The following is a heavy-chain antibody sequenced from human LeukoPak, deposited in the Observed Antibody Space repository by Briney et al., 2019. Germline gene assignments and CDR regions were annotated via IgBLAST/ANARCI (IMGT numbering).Heavy chain of an antibody. CDR3: ARMSDYYYGMDV. CDR1: GGSISSYY. Sequence: SETLSLTCTVSGGSISSYYWSWIRQPPGKGLEWIGYIYYSGSTNYNPSLKSRVTISVDTSKNQFSLKLSSVTAADTAVYYCARMSDYYYGMDVWGQGTTVTVSS. V-gene: IGHV4-59*08. J-gene: IGHJ6*02. CDR2: IYYSGST.